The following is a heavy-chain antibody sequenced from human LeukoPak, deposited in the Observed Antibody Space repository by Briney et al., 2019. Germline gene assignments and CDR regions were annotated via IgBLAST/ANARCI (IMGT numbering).Heavy chain of an antibody. V-gene: IGHV4-4*07. CDR1: GGSISSYY. J-gene: IGHJ4*02. CDR3: ARGAPFDGSYYFDY. Sequence: SETLSLTCTVSGGSISSYYWSWIRQPAGKGLEWIGRIYTSGSTNYNPSLKSRVTMSVDTSKNQFSLKLSSVTAADTAVYYCARGAPFDGSYYFDYWGQGTLVTVSS. D-gene: IGHD1-26*01. CDR2: IYTSGST.